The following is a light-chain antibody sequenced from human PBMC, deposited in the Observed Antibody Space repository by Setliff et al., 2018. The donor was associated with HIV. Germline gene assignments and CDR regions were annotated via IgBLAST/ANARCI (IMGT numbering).Light chain of an antibody. CDR3: SSFTTTTTLV. V-gene: IGLV2-14*01. Sequence: QSVLTQPASVSGSPGQSIIISCTGTSNDVGDYNYVSWYQQHPGKAPKLMISEVSNRPSGVSNRFSGSKSDNTASLTISGLQAEDEADYFCSSFTTTTTLVFGTGTKVTVL. J-gene: IGLJ1*01. CDR2: EVS. CDR1: SNDVGDYNY.